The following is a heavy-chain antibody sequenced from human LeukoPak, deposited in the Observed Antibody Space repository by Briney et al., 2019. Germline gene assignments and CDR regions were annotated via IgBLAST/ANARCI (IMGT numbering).Heavy chain of an antibody. J-gene: IGHJ4*02. V-gene: IGHV3-48*03. CDR2: VNSTGGTI. D-gene: IGHD3-16*02. Sequence: GGSLTLSCAASGFTFSSYDMNWVRQAPGKGLEWVSYVNSTGGTIYYADSVMGRFTISRDNAKNTLYLQMNSLRAEDTAVYYCARSMITFGGVIVPFDYWGQGTLVTVSS. CDR1: GFTFSSYD. CDR3: ARSMITFGGVIVPFDY.